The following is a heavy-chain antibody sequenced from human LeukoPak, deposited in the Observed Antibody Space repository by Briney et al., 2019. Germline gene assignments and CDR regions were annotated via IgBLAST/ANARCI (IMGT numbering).Heavy chain of an antibody. Sequence: PSENLSLTCTVSGGSISSYYWSWIRQPAGKGLEWIGRIYTSGSTSYNPSLKSRATMSVDTSKNQFSLKLSSVTAADTAVYYCARVYDSSGYYHSFDYWGQGTLVTVSS. CDR3: ARVYDSSGYYHSFDY. CDR2: IYTSGST. CDR1: GGSISSYY. J-gene: IGHJ4*02. V-gene: IGHV4-4*07. D-gene: IGHD3-22*01.